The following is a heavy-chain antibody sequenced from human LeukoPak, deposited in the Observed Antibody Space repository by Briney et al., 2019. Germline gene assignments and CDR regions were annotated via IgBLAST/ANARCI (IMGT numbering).Heavy chain of an antibody. CDR2: TSYDGSNK. Sequence: PGRSLRLSCAASGFTFSSYGMHRVRQAPGKGLEWVAVTSYDGSNKYYADSVKGRFTISRDNSKNTLYLQMNSLRAEDTAVYYCAKALYASRWYGDYWGQGTLVTVSS. CDR3: AKALYASRWYGDY. D-gene: IGHD6-13*01. J-gene: IGHJ4*02. V-gene: IGHV3-30*18. CDR1: GFTFSSYG.